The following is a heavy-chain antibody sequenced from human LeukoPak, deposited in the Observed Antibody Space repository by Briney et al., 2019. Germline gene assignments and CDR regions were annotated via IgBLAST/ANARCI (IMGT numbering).Heavy chain of an antibody. CDR1: GFTLSNYG. D-gene: IGHD2-2*01. CDR2: IRYDGSNK. CDR3: ARVTRPVVPAAARAYYYYGMDV. Sequence: GGSLRLSCAASGFTLSNYGMHWVRQAPGKGLEWVTFIRYDGSNKYYADSVKGRFTISRDNSKNTLYLQMNSLRAEDTAVYYCARVTRPVVPAAARAYYYYGMDVWGQGTLVTVSS. J-gene: IGHJ6*02. V-gene: IGHV3-30*02.